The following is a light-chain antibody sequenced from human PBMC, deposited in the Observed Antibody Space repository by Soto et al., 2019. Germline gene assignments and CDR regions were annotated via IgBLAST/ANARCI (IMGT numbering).Light chain of an antibody. CDR2: GIS. V-gene: IGKV3-15*01. CDR3: QQYINLWT. Sequence: EIVITQSPATLSVSPGESATLSCRASQSVNSNYLAWYQQHPGQPPRLLIYGISTRATGIPARFSGSGSGTEFTLTISSLQSEDFAVYYCQQYINLWTFGQGTKVDI. J-gene: IGKJ1*01. CDR1: QSVNSN.